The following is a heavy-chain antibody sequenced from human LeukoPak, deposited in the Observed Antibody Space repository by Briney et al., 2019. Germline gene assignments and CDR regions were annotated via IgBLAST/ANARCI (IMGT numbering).Heavy chain of an antibody. CDR1: GFTFSSYA. CDR3: ARVGDYYDSSGYYYFWRRSNPEDHGFWDY. D-gene: IGHD3-22*01. CDR2: ISYDGSNK. V-gene: IGHV3-30-3*01. J-gene: IGHJ4*02. Sequence: GGSLRLSCTASGFTFSSYAMHWVRQAPGKGLEWVAVISYDGSNKYYADSVKGRFTISRDNSKNTLYLQMNSLRAEDTAVYYCARVGDYYDSSGYYYFWRRSNPEDHGFWDYWGQGTLVTVSS.